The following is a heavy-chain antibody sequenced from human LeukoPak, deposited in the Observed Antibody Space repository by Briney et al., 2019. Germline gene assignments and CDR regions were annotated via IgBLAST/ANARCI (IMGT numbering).Heavy chain of an antibody. CDR3: ASVEMATAYFDY. CDR1: GGSISSYY. Sequence: KPSETLSLTCTVSGGSISSYYWSWIRQPPGKGLEWIGEINYSGSTNYNPSLKSRVTISVDTSKNQLSLKLSPVTAADTAVYFCASVEMATAYFDYWGQGTLVTVSS. CDR2: INYSGST. V-gene: IGHV4-34*01. J-gene: IGHJ4*02. D-gene: IGHD5-24*01.